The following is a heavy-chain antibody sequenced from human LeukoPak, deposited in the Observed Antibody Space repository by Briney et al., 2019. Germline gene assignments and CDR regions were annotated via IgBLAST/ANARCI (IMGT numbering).Heavy chain of an antibody. Sequence: SQTLSLTCAVSGGSISSGGYFWSWIRQPPGKGLEWIGYIYHSGSTYYNPSLKSRVTISVDRSKNQFSLKLSSVTAADTAVYYCARVGSSSWYYFDYWGQGTLVTVSS. CDR2: IYHSGST. D-gene: IGHD6-13*01. J-gene: IGHJ4*02. CDR3: ARVGSSSWYYFDY. V-gene: IGHV4-30-2*01. CDR1: GGSISSGGYF.